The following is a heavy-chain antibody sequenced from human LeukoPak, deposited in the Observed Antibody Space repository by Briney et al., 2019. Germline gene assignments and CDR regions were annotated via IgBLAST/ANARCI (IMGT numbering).Heavy chain of an antibody. Sequence: GGSLRLPCAASGFTFSSYWMHWVRQAPGKGLEWVSVISGSGGSTYYADSVKGRFTISRDNSRNTLSLQMNSLRAEDAAVYYCAKSRSGYYRFDCWGQGTLVTVSS. V-gene: IGHV3-23*01. D-gene: IGHD3-3*01. CDR1: GFTFSSYW. CDR3: AKSRSGYYRFDC. CDR2: ISGSGGST. J-gene: IGHJ4*02.